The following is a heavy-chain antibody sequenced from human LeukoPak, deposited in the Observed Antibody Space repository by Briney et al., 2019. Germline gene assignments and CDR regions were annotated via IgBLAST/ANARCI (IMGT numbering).Heavy chain of an antibody. CDR3: ARGLPEGFDY. CDR2: ISTAGDT. D-gene: IGHD3-16*01. CDR1: GFTFSSYA. V-gene: IGHV3-13*01. Sequence: GGSLRLSCAASGFTFSSYAMSWVRQAPGKGLEWVSGISTAGDTYYPGSVKGRFTVSRENAKNSLYLQMNSLRAGDTAVYYCARGLPEGFDYWGQGTLVTVSS. J-gene: IGHJ4*02.